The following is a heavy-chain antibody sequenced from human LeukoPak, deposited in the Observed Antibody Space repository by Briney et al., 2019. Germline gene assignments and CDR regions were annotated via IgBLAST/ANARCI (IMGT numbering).Heavy chain of an antibody. CDR2: ISSSSSYI. Sequence: GGSLRLSCAASGFTFSSYSMNWVRQAPGKGLEWVSPISSSSSYIYYADSVKGRFTISRDNAKNSLYLQMNSLRAEDTAVYYCARDRRIAVAGNRRDAFDIWGQGTMVTVSS. J-gene: IGHJ3*02. V-gene: IGHV3-21*01. D-gene: IGHD6-19*01. CDR3: ARDRRIAVAGNRRDAFDI. CDR1: GFTFSSYS.